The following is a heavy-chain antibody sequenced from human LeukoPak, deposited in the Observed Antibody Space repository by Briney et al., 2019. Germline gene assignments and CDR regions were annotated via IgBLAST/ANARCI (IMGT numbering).Heavy chain of an antibody. CDR2: IYYNGST. Sequence: PSETLSLTCTVSGGSISSYCWSWIRQPPGKGLERMGLIYYNGSTNYNPSLKSRVIISLNTSKNQFSLKLSSVTAADTAVYYCARADYGGNTWYFDLWGRGTLVTVSS. D-gene: IGHD4-23*01. CDR3: ARADYGGNTWYFDL. CDR1: GGSISSYC. J-gene: IGHJ2*01. V-gene: IGHV4-59*01.